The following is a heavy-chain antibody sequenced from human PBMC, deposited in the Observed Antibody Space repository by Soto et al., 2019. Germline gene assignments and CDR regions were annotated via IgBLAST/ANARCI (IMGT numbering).Heavy chain of an antibody. V-gene: IGHV4-39*01. J-gene: IGHJ5*02. CDR3: ARHESGIYCTSSTCYLLGGWLDP. CDR2: IYYSGTT. D-gene: IGHD2-2*01. Sequence: NPSETLSLACTVSGASIISASYYWGWIRQPPGKGLEWVGTIYYSGTTYYNPSLKSRVTISVDTSKNQFSLKLSSVTAADTAVYYCARHESGIYCTSSTCYLLGGWLDPWGQGALVTVSS. CDR1: GASIISASYY.